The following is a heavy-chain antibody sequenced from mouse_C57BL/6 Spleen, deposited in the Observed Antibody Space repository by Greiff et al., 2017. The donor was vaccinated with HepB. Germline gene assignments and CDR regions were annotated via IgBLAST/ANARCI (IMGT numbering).Heavy chain of an antibody. CDR3: ARDGSSLHWYFDV. D-gene: IGHD1-1*01. J-gene: IGHJ1*03. Sequence: VQLQQSGPELVKPGASVKISCKASGYAFSSSWMNWVKQRPGKGLEWIGRIYPGDGDTNYNGKFKGKATLTADKSSSTAYMQLSSLTSEASAVYFCARDGSSLHWYFDVWGTGTTVTVSS. CDR1: GYAFSSSW. CDR2: IYPGDGDT. V-gene: IGHV1-82*01.